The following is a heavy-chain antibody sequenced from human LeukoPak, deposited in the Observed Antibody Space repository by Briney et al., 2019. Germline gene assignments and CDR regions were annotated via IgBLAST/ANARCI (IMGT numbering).Heavy chain of an antibody. CDR1: GFTFSSYG. CDR2: ISYDGSNK. Sequence: PGGSLRLSCAASGFTFSSYGMHWVRQAPGKGLEWVAVISYDGSNKYYADSVKGRFTISRDNSKNTLYLQMNSLRAEDTAVYYCAKEDYGDYVNWFDPWGQGTLVTVSS. CDR3: AKEDYGDYVNWFDP. D-gene: IGHD4-17*01. J-gene: IGHJ5*02. V-gene: IGHV3-30*18.